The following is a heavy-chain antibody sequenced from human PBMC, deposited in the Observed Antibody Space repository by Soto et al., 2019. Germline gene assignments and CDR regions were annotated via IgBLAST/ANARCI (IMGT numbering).Heavy chain of an antibody. D-gene: IGHD6-6*01. CDR3: ARDVYRYSSSSPEDV. CDR2: ISSSSSNT. V-gene: IGHV3-11*06. Sequence: QVQLVESGGGLVQPGGSLRLSCAASGFTFSDYYMSWIRQAPGKGLDWVSYISSSSSNTKYADSVKGRFTISRDNAKNSLYLQMYSLRAEDTAVYYCARDVYRYSSSSPEDVWGQGTTVTVSS. CDR1: GFTFSDYY. J-gene: IGHJ6*02.